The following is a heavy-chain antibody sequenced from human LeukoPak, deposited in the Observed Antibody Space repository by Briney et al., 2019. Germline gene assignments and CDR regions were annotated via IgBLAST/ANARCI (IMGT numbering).Heavy chain of an antibody. CDR1: GYTLTGYR. D-gene: IGHD5-24*01. CDR2: INPKSGGT. Sequence: ASVKVSCKASGYTLTGYRMHWVRQAPGQGLEWMGWINPKSGGTNFAQKFQGRVTLTRDTSISTTYMELGRLTSDDTAVYYCAKSGYNRFDYWGQGILVTVSS. CDR3: AKSGYNRFDY. V-gene: IGHV1-2*02. J-gene: IGHJ4*02.